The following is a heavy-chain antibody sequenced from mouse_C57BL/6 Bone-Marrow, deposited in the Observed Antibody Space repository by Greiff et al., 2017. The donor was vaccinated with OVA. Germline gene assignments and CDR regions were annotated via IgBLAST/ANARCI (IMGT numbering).Heavy chain of an antibody. CDR3: ARKPRVAY. CDR2: INPSTGGT. Sequence: VQLKESGPELVKPGASVKISCKASGYSFTGYYMNWVKQSPEKSLEWIGEINPSTGGTTYNQKFKAKATFTVDKSSSTAYMQLKSLTSEDSAVYYCARKPRVAYWGQGTLVTVSA. V-gene: IGHV1-42*01. CDR1: GYSFTGYY. J-gene: IGHJ3*01.